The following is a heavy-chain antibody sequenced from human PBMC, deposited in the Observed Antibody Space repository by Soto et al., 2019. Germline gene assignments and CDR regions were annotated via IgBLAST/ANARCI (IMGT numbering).Heavy chain of an antibody. J-gene: IGHJ3*02. CDR2: IISSGDST. D-gene: IGHD3-22*01. CDR1: GFPFSSSA. Sequence: PGGSQRLSCAVWGFPFSSSAMSWVRLAPGSGVEWVSRIISSGDSTYYADSVKGRFTISRDNSKNTRYLQMNSLRAEDTAVYYCARGLRMIVSAYRPDAFYIGGQGTMVTVSS. CDR3: ARGLRMIVSAYRPDAFYI. V-gene: IGHV3-23*01.